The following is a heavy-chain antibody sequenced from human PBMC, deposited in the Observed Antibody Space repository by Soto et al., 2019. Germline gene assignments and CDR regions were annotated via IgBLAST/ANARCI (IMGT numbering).Heavy chain of an antibody. D-gene: IGHD3-10*02. Sequence: QVQLVESGGGVVQPGRSLRLSCAASGFTFSAYSMHWVRQAPGKGLEWVAVISYDGSTKYYVDSVKGRFTISRDNSKNTLYLQMNSLRTEDTAVYYCASPLDITLYAFDLWGQGTMVTVSS. V-gene: IGHV3-30-3*01. CDR2: ISYDGSTK. J-gene: IGHJ3*01. CDR3: ASPLDITLYAFDL. CDR1: GFTFSAYS.